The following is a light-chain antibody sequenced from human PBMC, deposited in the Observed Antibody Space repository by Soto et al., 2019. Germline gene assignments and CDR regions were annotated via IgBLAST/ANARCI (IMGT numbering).Light chain of an antibody. Sequence: DIQMTQSPSTLPASVGDRVTISCRASQTAERWLAWYQQKPGKAPKLLISDVSSLERGVPSRFSGSGSATEFTLTISGLQSDDFATYYCQQYKDYVWTFGQGTKV. J-gene: IGKJ1*01. CDR2: DVS. CDR3: QQYKDYVWT. CDR1: QTAERW. V-gene: IGKV1-5*01.